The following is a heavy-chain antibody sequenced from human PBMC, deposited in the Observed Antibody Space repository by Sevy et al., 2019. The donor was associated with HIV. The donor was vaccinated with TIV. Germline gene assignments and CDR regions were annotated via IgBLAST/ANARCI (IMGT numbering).Heavy chain of an antibody. D-gene: IGHD3-22*01. CDR2: ISYDGNNK. J-gene: IGHJ4*02. CDR3: ASHYYDSTGYYYPLDY. V-gene: IGHV3-30*04. Sequence: GSLRLSCTASGFTFSNFAMYWVRQAPGKGLGGVAVISYDGNNKDYADSVKGRFTISRDNSKNTLYLQMNSLRADDTAVYYCASHYYDSTGYYYPLDYWGQGTLVTVSS. CDR1: GFTFSNFA.